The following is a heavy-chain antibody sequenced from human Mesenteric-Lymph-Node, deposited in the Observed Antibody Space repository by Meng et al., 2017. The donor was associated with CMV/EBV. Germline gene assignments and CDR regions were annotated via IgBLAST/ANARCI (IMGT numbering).Heavy chain of an antibody. CDR1: GYTFTSYD. CDR2: MNPNSGNT. Sequence: ASVKVSCKASGYTFTSYDINWVRQATGQGLEWMGWMNPNSGNTGYAQKFQGRVTITADKSTSTAYMELSSLRSEDTAVYYCARTPIPAAGTVDYWGQGTLVTVSS. J-gene: IGHJ4*02. V-gene: IGHV1-8*01. CDR3: ARTPIPAAGTVDY. D-gene: IGHD6-13*01.